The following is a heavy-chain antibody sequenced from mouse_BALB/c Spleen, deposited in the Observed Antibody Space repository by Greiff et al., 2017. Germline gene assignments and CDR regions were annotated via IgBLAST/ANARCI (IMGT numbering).Heavy chain of an antibody. CDR3: AREGRYDRVWFAY. CDR2: ISSGGST. J-gene: IGHJ3*01. D-gene: IGHD2-14*01. CDR1: GFTFSSYA. Sequence: EVQGVESGGGLVKPGGSLKLSCAASGFTFSSYAMSWVRQTPEKRLEWVASISSGGSTYYPDSVKGRFTISRDNARNILYLQMSSLRSEDTAMYYCAREGRYDRVWFAYWGQGTLVTVSA. V-gene: IGHV5-6-5*01.